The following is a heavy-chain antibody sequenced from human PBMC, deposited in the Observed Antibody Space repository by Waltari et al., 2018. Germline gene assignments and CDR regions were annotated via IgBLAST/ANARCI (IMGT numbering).Heavy chain of an antibody. Sequence: QVQLVQSGAEVKKPGASVKVSCKVSGYTLTELSMHWVRQAPGKGLEWMGGFDPEDGETIYAQKFQVRVTMNEDTSTDTAYMELSSLRSEDTAVYYCATGTIAARPGVDYWGQGTLVTVSS. D-gene: IGHD6-6*01. CDR1: GYTLTELS. J-gene: IGHJ4*02. CDR2: FDPEDGET. V-gene: IGHV1-24*01. CDR3: ATGTIAARPGVDY.